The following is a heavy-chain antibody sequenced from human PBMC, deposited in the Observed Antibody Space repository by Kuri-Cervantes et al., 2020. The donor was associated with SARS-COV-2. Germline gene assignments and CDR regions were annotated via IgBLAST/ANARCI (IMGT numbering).Heavy chain of an antibody. CDR2: ISYDGSNK. J-gene: IGHJ4*02. Sequence: GESLKISCAASGFTFSSYGMHWVRQAPGKGLEWVAVISYDGSNKYYADSVKGRFTISRDNSKNTLYLQMNSLRAEDTAVYYCAREGVIAAESFDYWGQGTLVTVSS. V-gene: IGHV3-30*03. D-gene: IGHD6-13*01. CDR1: GFTFSSYG. CDR3: AREGVIAAESFDY.